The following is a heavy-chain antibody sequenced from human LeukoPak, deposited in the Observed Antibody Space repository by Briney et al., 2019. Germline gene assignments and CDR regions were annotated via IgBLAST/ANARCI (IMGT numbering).Heavy chain of an antibody. V-gene: IGHV3-48*04. CDR2: ISSSSSTI. Sequence: GGSLRLSCAASGFTFSSYSMNWVRQAPGKGLEWVSYISSSSSTIYYADSVKGRFTISRDNAKNSLYLQMNSLRAEDTAVYYCASAPEQRLVLGYYYYMDVWGKGTTVTVSS. D-gene: IGHD6-13*01. J-gene: IGHJ6*03. CDR1: GFTFSSYS. CDR3: ASAPEQRLVLGYYYYMDV.